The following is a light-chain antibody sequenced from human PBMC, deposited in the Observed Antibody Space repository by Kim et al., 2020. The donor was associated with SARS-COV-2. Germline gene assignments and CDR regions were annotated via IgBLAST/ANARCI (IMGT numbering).Light chain of an antibody. CDR3: QQLHDYPVT. V-gene: IGKV1-9*01. J-gene: IGKJ4*01. CDR1: QGISSY. Sequence: TSVGDRVTITCRASQGISSYLAWYQQKPGNAPRLLIYAASTLQTGVPSRFSGSGSGTDFTLTISSLQPEDSATYHCQQLHDYPVTFGGGTKVDIK. CDR2: AAS.